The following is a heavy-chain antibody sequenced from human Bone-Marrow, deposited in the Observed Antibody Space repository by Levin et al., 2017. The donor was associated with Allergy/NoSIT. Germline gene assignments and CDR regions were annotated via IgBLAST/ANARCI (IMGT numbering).Heavy chain of an antibody. J-gene: IGHJ4*02. CDR3: ARMLGEIIAPDY. V-gene: IGHV2-26*01. CDR1: GFSLSNPRMG. CDR2: IFSNDEK. D-gene: IGHD2/OR15-2a*01. Sequence: SGPTLVKPTETLTLTCTVSGFSLSNPRMGVTWIRQPPGKALEWLAHIFSNDEKSYNTSLRSRLTISRDTSKGQVVLTLTNVDPVDTATYFCARMLGEIIAPDYWGQGTLVTVSS.